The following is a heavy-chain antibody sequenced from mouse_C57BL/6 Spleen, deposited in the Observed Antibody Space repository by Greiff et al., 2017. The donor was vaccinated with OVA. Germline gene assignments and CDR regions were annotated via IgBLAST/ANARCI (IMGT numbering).Heavy chain of an antibody. J-gene: IGHJ3*01. CDR3: KRDAGNLRDGAY. CDR2: ISSGGDYI. Sequence: EVMLVESGEGLVKPGGSLKLSCAASGFTFSSYAMSWVRQTPEKRLEWVAYISSGGDYIYYADTVKGRFTISRDNARNTLYLQMSSLKSEDTAMYYWKRDAGNLRDGAYWGQGTLVTGSA. CDR1: GFTFSSYA. V-gene: IGHV5-9-1*02. D-gene: IGHD1-1*01.